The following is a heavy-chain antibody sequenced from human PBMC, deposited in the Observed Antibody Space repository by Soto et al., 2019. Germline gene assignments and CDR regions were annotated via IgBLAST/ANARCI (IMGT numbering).Heavy chain of an antibody. J-gene: IGHJ3*02. Sequence: GVLRLSCAASGFTFSSYSMNWVRQAPGKGLEWVSSISSSSSYIYYADSVKGRFTISRDNAKNSLYLQMNSLRAEDTAVYYCARPIVVVVAATLDAFDIWGQGTMVTVSS. V-gene: IGHV3-21*01. CDR3: ARPIVVVVAATLDAFDI. CDR1: GFTFSSYS. D-gene: IGHD2-15*01. CDR2: ISSSSSYI.